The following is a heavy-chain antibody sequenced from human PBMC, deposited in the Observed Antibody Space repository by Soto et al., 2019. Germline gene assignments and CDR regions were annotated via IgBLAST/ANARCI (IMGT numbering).Heavy chain of an antibody. J-gene: IGHJ6*02. CDR3: ARREIRDTTKGYYYYGMDV. V-gene: IGHV1-69*13. CDR2: IIPIFGTA. Sequence: SVKVSCKASGFTFTSSAVQWVRQARGQRLEWMGGIIPIFGTASYAQKFQGRVTITADESTSTAYMELSSLRSEDTAVYYCARREIRDTTKGYYYYGMDVWGQGTTVTVSS. CDR1: GFTFTSSA. D-gene: IGHD1-1*01.